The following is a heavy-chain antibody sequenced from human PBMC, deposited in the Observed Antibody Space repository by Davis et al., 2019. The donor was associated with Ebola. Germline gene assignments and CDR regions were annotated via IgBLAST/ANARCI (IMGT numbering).Heavy chain of an antibody. J-gene: IGHJ4*02. CDR1: GFTFSSYG. CDR2: ISYDGSNK. CDR3: ATARRVGAYFDY. D-gene: IGHD1-26*01. Sequence: PGGSLRLSCAASGFTFSSYGMHWVRQAPGKGLEWVAVISYDGSNKYYADSVKGRFTISRDNSKNTLYLQMNSLRAEDTAVYYCATARRVGAYFDYWGQGTLVTVSS. V-gene: IGHV3-30*03.